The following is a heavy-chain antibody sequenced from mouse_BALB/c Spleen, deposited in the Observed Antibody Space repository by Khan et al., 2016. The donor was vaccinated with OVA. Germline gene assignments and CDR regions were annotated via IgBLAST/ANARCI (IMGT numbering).Heavy chain of an antibody. J-gene: IGHJ3*01. D-gene: IGHD1-1*01. Sequence: QVQLKESGSELAKPGASVKMSCKASGYTFTSYWMHWVKQRPGQGLEWIGYLNPATDYTEYNQKFKNKATLTADKSSSTAYMQLNSLTSEDSAVYYCVNHGSSSAWFTYWGQGTPVTVSA. CDR2: LNPATDYT. CDR3: VNHGSSSAWFTY. V-gene: IGHV1-7*01. CDR1: GYTFTSYW.